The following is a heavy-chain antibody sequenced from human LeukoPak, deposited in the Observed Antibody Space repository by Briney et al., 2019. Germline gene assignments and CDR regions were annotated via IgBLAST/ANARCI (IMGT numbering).Heavy chain of an antibody. CDR3: AKGEDMVRGVNYFDY. D-gene: IGHD3-10*01. V-gene: IGHV3-30*18. CDR1: GFTFSSYG. J-gene: IGHJ4*02. CDR2: ISYDGSNK. Sequence: GGSLRLSCAASGFTFSSYGMHWVRQAPGKGLEWVAVISYDGSNKYYADSVKGRFTISRDNSKNTLYLQMNSLRAEDTAVYYCAKGEDMVRGVNYFDYWAREPWSPSPQ.